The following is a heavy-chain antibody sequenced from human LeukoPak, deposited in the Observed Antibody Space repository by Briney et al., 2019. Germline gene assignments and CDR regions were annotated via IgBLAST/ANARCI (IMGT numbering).Heavy chain of an antibody. CDR3: VRSVVVVATTPTHFDL. Sequence: PGGSLRLSCAAAEFKFDDYAMHWVRQGPGKGLEWVAGISWSSGHMEYAESVKGRFTISRDNARNALYLQMDGLGRDDTALYYCVRSVVVVATTPTHFDLWGRGTQVIVSS. V-gene: IGHV3-9*01. D-gene: IGHD2-15*01. CDR1: EFKFDDYA. CDR2: ISWSSGHM. J-gene: IGHJ2*01.